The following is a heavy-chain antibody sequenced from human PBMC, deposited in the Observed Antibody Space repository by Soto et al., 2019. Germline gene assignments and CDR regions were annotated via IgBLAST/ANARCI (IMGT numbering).Heavy chain of an antibody. V-gene: IGHV4-31*11. J-gene: IGHJ6*02. D-gene: IGHD5-18*01. CDR2: IYYSGST. CDR3: ASRGYSYDSSLGMDV. CDR1: GGSISSSNW. Sequence: SETLSLTCAVSGGSISSSNWWSWVRQHPGKGLEWIGYIYYSGSTYYNPSLKSRVTISVDTSKNQFSLKLSSVTAADTAVYYCASRGYSYDSSLGMDVWAKGPRSPSP.